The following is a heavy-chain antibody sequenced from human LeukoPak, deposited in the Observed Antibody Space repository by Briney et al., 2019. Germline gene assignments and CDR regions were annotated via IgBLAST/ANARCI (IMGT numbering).Heavy chain of an antibody. CDR1: GGSIISYY. CDR2: IYYSGTT. J-gene: IGHJ4*02. Sequence: SETLSLTCAVSGGSIISYYWSWLRQPPGKGLEWIGYIYYSGTTSYNPSLKSRVTISVDRSKNQFPLKLSSVTAADTAVYYCARGPGAMYFDFWGQGTLVTVSS. V-gene: IGHV4-59*01. CDR3: ARGPGAMYFDF. D-gene: IGHD2-2*01.